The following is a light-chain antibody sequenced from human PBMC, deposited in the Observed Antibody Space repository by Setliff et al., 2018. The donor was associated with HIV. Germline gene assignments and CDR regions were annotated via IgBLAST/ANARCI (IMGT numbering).Light chain of an antibody. CDR2: EVT. CDR3: ISFTTSSTWV. V-gene: IGLV2-14*01. CDR1: SSDIGGYNY. J-gene: IGLJ3*02. Sequence: QSVLTQPASVSGSPGQSITISCTGTSSDIGGYNYVSWYQQHPGKAPKLMIYEVTNRPSGVSHRFAGSKSGNTASLTISGLQAEDEADYYCISFTTSSTWVFGGGT.